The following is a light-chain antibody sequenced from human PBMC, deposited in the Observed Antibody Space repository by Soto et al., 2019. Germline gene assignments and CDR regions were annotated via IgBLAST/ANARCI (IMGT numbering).Light chain of an antibody. CDR3: QQYGSLSWT. V-gene: IGKV3-11*01. J-gene: IGKJ1*01. CDR1: QSVSSY. CDR2: DAS. Sequence: EIGLTQSASTLSLSPGERATLSCRASQSVSSYLAWYQQKPGQAPRLLIYDASNRATGIPARFSGSGSGTDFTLTISRLEPEDFAVYYCQQYGSLSWTFGQGTKVDIK.